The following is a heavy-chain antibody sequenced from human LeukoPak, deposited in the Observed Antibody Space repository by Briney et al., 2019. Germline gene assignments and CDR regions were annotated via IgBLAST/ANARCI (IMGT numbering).Heavy chain of an antibody. D-gene: IGHD3-10*01. CDR3: ARDGTVRGVTTGYYYYYGMDV. CDR2: IYYSGST. Sequence: SETLSLTCTVSGGSISSGDYYWSWIRQPPGKGLEWIGYIYYSGSTYYNPSLKSRVTISVDTSKNQFSLKLSSVTAADTAVYYCARDGTVRGVTTGYYYYYGMDVWGQGTTVTVSS. V-gene: IGHV4-30-4*01. CDR1: GGSISSGDYY. J-gene: IGHJ6*02.